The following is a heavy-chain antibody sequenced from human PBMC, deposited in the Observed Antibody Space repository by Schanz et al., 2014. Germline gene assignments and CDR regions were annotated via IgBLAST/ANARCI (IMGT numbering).Heavy chain of an antibody. J-gene: IGHJ4*02. CDR3: ARANYRRKINFDY. CDR1: GFTFSSYG. CDR2: LSGSGGST. V-gene: IGHV3-NL1*01. D-gene: IGHD3-10*01. Sequence: QVQLVESGGGVVQFGRSLRLSCVASGFTFSSYGMHWVRQAPGKGLEWVSALSGSGGSTYYADSVKGRFTISRDNSKNTLYLQMNSLRAEDTAVYYCARANYRRKINFDYWGRGTLVTVSS.